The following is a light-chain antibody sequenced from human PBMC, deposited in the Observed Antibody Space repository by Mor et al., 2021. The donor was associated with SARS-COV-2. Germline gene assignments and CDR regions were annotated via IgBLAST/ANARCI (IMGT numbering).Light chain of an antibody. CDR3: SSYAGSNNLV. V-gene: IGLV2-8*01. Sequence: GTSSDVGGYNYLSWYQQHPGKAPKLMIYEVSKRPSGVPDRFSGSKSGNTASLTVSGLQAEDEADYYCSSYAGSNNLVFGGG. J-gene: IGLJ3*02. CDR2: EVS. CDR1: SSDVGGYNY.